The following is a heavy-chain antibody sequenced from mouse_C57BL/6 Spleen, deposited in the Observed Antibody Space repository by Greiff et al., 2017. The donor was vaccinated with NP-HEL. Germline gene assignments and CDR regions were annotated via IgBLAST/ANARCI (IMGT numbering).Heavy chain of an antibody. CDR3: ARSDSITTVVADY. J-gene: IGHJ2*01. CDR1: GYTFTSYW. Sequence: VQLQQPGTELVKPGASVKLSCKASGYTFTSYWMHWVKQRPGQGLEWIGNINPSNGGTNYNEKFKSKATLTVDKSSSTAYMQLSSLTSEDSAVYYCARSDSITTVVADYWGQGTTLTVSS. V-gene: IGHV1-53*01. D-gene: IGHD1-1*01. CDR2: INPSNGGT.